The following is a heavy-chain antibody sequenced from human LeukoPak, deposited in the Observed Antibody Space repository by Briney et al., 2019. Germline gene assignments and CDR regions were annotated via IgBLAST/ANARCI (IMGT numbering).Heavy chain of an antibody. Sequence: ASVKVSCKASGYTFTGYYMHWVRQAPGQGLEWMGWINPNRGGTNYAQKFQGRVTMTRDTSISTAYMELSRPRSDDTAVYYCARDRSSSSLGWFDPWGQGTLVTVSS. CDR2: INPNRGGT. CDR3: ARDRSSSSLGWFDP. D-gene: IGHD6-6*01. V-gene: IGHV1-2*02. J-gene: IGHJ5*02. CDR1: GYTFTGYY.